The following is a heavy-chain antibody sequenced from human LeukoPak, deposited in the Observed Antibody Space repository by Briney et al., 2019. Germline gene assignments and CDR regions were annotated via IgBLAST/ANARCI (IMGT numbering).Heavy chain of an antibody. V-gene: IGHV3-21*01. J-gene: IGHJ4*02. D-gene: IGHD4-17*01. CDR1: GFTFSSYS. CDR3: ARDRSTTVTTYDY. Sequence: PGGSLRLSCAASGFTFSSYSMNWVRQAPGKGLEWDSSISSSSSYIYYADSVKGRFTISRDNAKNSLYLQMNSLRAEDTAVYYCARDRSTTVTTYDYWGQGTLVTVSS. CDR2: ISSSSSYI.